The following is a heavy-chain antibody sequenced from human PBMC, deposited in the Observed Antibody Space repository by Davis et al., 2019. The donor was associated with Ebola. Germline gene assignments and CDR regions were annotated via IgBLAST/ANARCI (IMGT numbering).Heavy chain of an antibody. CDR2: INTNTGNP. J-gene: IGHJ3*01. Sequence: ASVKVSCKASGYRFTTYGMHWVRQAPGQGLEWMGWINTNTGNPTYAKGFTGRFVFSLDTSVNMAYLLINSLKTEDAAVYYCATLPDGWGQGTMVTVSS. CDR1: GYRFTTYG. V-gene: IGHV7-4-1*04. CDR3: ATLPDG.